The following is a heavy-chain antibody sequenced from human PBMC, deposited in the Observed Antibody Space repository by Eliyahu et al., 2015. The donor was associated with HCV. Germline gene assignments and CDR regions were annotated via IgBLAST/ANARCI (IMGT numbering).Heavy chain of an antibody. V-gene: IGHV3-15*01. CDR1: GFTFSNAW. CDR2: IKSKTDGGTT. CDR3: TTDLVVVVGRGAFDI. J-gene: IGHJ3*02. Sequence: EVQLVESGGGLVKPGGSLRLSCAASGFTFSNAWMSWVRQAPGKGLEWVGRIKSKTDGGTTDYAAPVKGRFTISRDDSKNTLYLQMNSLKTEDTAVYYCTTDLVVVVGRGAFDIWGQGTMVTVSS. D-gene: IGHD3-22*01.